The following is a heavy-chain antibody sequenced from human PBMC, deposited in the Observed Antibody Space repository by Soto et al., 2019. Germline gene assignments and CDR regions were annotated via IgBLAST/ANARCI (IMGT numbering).Heavy chain of an antibody. CDR2: IYYSGST. CDR3: ARDLMLSTMVRGVTYNWFDP. J-gene: IGHJ5*02. D-gene: IGHD3-10*01. CDR1: GGSISSGGYY. Sequence: SETLSLTCTVSGGSISSGGYYWSWIRQHPGKGLEWIGYIYYSGSTYYNPSLKSRVTISVDTSKNQFSLKLSSVTAADTAVYYCARDLMLSTMVRGVTYNWFDPWGQGTLVTVS. V-gene: IGHV4-31*03.